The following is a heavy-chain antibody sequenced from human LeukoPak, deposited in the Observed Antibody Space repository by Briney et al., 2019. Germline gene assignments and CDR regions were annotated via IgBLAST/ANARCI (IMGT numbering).Heavy chain of an antibody. V-gene: IGHV4-39*07. CDR2: IFYSGST. J-gene: IGHJ5*02. D-gene: IGHD3-10*01. Sequence: KPSETLSLTCPISGGSISSSSTYWGWFRQPPGRGLEWFGGIFYSGSTYSNPSLKRRVTISVHTSKNQFSLKLSSVTAADTAVYYCARKTRRWFGELQSSWFDPWGQGTLVTVSS. CDR3: ARKTRRWFGELQSSWFDP. CDR1: GGSISSSSTY.